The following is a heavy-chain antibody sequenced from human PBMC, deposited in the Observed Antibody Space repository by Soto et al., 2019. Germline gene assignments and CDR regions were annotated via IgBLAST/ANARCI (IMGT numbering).Heavy chain of an antibody. V-gene: IGHV3-23*01. CDR1: GFTFSSYA. Sequence: EVQLLESGGGLVQPGGSLRLSCAASGFTFSSYAMSWVRQAPGKGLEWVSAISGSGDSTYYGGSVKGRFTISRDNSKNTLNLQMHSLRAEDTAVYYCAKHHWSDHFDYWGQGTLVTVSS. J-gene: IGHJ4*02. CDR2: ISGSGDST. CDR3: AKHHWSDHFDY. D-gene: IGHD3-3*01.